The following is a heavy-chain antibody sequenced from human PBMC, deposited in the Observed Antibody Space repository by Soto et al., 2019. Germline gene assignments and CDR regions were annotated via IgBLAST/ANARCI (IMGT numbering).Heavy chain of an antibody. J-gene: IGHJ1*01. D-gene: IGHD5-12*01. CDR3: ATGGRGYSGYDEYFQH. V-gene: IGHV3-30*03. CDR2: ISYDGSNK. CDR1: GFTFSSYG. Sequence: GGSLRLSCAASGFTFSSYGMHWVRQAPGKGLEWVAVISYDGSNKYYADSVKGRFTISRDNSKNTLYLQMNSLRAEDTAVYYCATGGRGYSGYDEYFQHWGQGTLVTVSS.